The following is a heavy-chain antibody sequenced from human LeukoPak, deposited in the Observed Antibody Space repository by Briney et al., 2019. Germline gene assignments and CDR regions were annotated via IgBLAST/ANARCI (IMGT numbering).Heavy chain of an antibody. V-gene: IGHV3-23*01. CDR2: ISGSGGST. CDR3: AKGSLLWFGLDY. J-gene: IGHJ4*02. D-gene: IGHD3-10*01. Sequence: GGSLRRSCAASGFTFSSYAMSWVRQAPGKGLEWVSAISGSGGSTYYADSVKGRFTISRDNSKNTLYLQMNSLRAEDTAVYYCAKGSLLWFGLDYWGQGTLVTVSS. CDR1: GFTFSSYA.